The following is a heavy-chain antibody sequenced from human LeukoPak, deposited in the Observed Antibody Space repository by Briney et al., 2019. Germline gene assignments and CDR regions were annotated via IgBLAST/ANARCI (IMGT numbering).Heavy chain of an antibody. CDR1: GFSFSVYW. D-gene: IGHD2-2*01. CDR2: INSDGTTT. CDR3: ARDGMRFGYQY. Sequence: PGGSLSLSCAASGFSFSVYWMHWLRQVPGKGLVWVARINSDGTTTNYADSVKGRFTISRDNAKNTLSLQMNSLRAEDTAVYYCARDGMRFGYQYWGQGTLVTVSS. V-gene: IGHV3-74*01. J-gene: IGHJ4*02.